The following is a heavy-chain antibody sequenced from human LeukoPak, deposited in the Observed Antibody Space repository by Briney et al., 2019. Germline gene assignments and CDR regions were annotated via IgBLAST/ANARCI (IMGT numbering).Heavy chain of an antibody. J-gene: IGHJ4*02. CDR2: MNPNSGNT. V-gene: IGHV1-8*01. D-gene: IGHD3-22*01. CDR1: GYTFTNYD. Sequence: ASVKVSCKASGYTFTNYDINWVRQATGQGLEWMGWMNPNSGNTGYAQKFQGRVTMTRNTSISTAYMELSSLRPEDTAVYYCARDYYDNSGPSGYWGQGTLVIVSS. CDR3: ARDYYDNSGPSGY.